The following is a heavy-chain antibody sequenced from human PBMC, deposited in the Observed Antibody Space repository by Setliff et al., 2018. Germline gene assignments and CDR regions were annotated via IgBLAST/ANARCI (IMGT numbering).Heavy chain of an antibody. Sequence: ASETLSLTCAVYGGSFSGYYWSWIRQPPGKGLEWIGEINHSGSTNYNPSLKSRVTISVDTSKNQFSLKLSSVTAADTAVYYCAGLDSGYDPDYWGQGTLVTVSS. CDR1: GGSFSGYY. CDR2: INHSGST. J-gene: IGHJ4*02. CDR3: AGLDSGYDPDY. V-gene: IGHV4-34*01. D-gene: IGHD5-12*01.